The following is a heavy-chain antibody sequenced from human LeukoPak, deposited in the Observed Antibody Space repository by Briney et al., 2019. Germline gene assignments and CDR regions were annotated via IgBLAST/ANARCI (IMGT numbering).Heavy chain of an antibody. CDR2: ISYDGSNK. J-gene: IGHJ4*02. CDR1: GFTFSSYA. D-gene: IGHD3-22*01. CDR3: ASPQSYYDSSGYWEFDY. V-gene: IGHV3-30-3*01. Sequence: GGSLRLSCAASGFTFSSYAMHWVRQAPGKELEWVAVISYDGSNKYYADSVKGRFTISRDNSKNTLYLQMNSLRAEDTAVYYCASPQSYYDSSGYWEFDYWGQGTLVTVSS.